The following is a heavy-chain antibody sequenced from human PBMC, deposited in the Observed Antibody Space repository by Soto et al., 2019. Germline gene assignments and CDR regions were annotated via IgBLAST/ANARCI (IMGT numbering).Heavy chain of an antibody. Sequence: GGSLRLSCAASGFTFSSYSMNWVRQAPGKGLEWVSSISSSSSYIYYADSVKGRFTISRDNAKNSLYLQMNSLRAEDTAVYYCASSRYCSGGSCYPDYWGQGTLVTVSS. V-gene: IGHV3-21*01. CDR3: ASSRYCSGGSCYPDY. CDR1: GFTFSSYS. CDR2: ISSSSSYI. D-gene: IGHD2-15*01. J-gene: IGHJ4*02.